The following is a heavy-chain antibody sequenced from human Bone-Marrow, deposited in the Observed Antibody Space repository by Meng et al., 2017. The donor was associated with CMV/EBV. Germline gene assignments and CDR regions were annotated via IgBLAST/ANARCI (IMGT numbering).Heavy chain of an antibody. CDR1: GGTFSSYA. D-gene: IGHD3-16*02. V-gene: IGHV1-69*05. J-gene: IGHJ4*02. CDR3: ARDPKRGLGSYHE. Sequence: SVKVSCKASGGTFSSYAISWVRQAPGQGLEWMGGIIPIFDTANYAQKFQGRVTITTDESTSTAYMELSSLRSEDTAVYYCARDPKRGLGSYHEWGQGTLVTVSS. CDR2: IIPIFDTA.